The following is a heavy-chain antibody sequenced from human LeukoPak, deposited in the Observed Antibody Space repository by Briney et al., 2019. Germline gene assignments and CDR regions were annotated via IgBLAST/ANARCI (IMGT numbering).Heavy chain of an antibody. CDR3: ARALDYYGSGSYYV. Sequence: ASETLSLTCTVSGGSISSYYWSWIRQPPGKGLEWIGYIYYSGSTNYNPSLKSRVTISVDTSKNQFSLKLSSVTAADTAVYYCARALDYYGSGSYYVWGQGTLVTVSS. J-gene: IGHJ4*02. CDR2: IYYSGST. CDR1: GGSISSYY. V-gene: IGHV4-59*01. D-gene: IGHD3-10*01.